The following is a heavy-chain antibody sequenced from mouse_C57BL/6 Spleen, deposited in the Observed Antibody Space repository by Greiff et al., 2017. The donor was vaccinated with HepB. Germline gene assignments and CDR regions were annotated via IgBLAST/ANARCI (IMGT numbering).Heavy chain of an antibody. Sequence: LQESGAELVRPGASVTLSCKASGYTFTDYEMHWVKQTPVHGLEWIGAIDPETGGTAYNQKFKGKAILTADKSSSTAYMELRSLTSEDSAVYYCTRGEGYYAMDYWGQGTSVTVSS. CDR1: GYTFTDYE. J-gene: IGHJ4*01. CDR2: IDPETGGT. CDR3: TRGEGYYAMDY. V-gene: IGHV1-15*01.